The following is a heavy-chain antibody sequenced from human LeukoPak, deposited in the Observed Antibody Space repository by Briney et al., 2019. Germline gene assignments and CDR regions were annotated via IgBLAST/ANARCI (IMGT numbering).Heavy chain of an antibody. CDR2: ISDADGSIT. D-gene: IGHD2-15*01. J-gene: IGHJ4*02. CDR1: GFTLSSYW. CDR3: ARNLSEYSDY. Sequence: GGSLRLSCAASGFTLSSYWLHWVRQAPGKGLVWVSRISDADGSITDYADSVRGRFTISRDTAKNTLYLEMNSLGAEDTAVYYCARNLSEYSDYWGQGTLVTVSS. V-gene: IGHV3-74*01.